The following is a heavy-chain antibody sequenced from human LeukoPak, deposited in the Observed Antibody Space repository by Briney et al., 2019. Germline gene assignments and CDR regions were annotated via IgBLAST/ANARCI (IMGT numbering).Heavy chain of an antibody. CDR3: ARVSVVAATVWFDP. D-gene: IGHD2-15*01. CDR1: SGSIGSSSNY. J-gene: IGHJ5*02. CDR2: VYYSGST. Sequence: SETLSLTCTVSSGSIGSSSNYWGWIRQAPGKGLEWIGNVYYSGSTFYNPSLKSRVTISVDTSKNQFSLKLSSVTAADTAVYYCARVSVVAATVWFDPWGQGTLVTVSS. V-gene: IGHV4-39*07.